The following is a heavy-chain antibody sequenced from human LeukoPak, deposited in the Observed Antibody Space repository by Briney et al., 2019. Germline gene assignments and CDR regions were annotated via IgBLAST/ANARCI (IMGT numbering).Heavy chain of an antibody. J-gene: IGHJ5*02. CDR1: GFTFSSYE. CDR3: AKNNMFRGWNWFDP. V-gene: IGHV3-7*01. CDR2: IKQDGSEK. Sequence: GGSLRLSCAASGFTFSSYEMNWVRQAPGKGLEWVANIKQDGSEKYYVDSVKGRFTISRDNAKNSLYLQMNSLRVEDTAVYYCAKNNMFRGWNWFDPWGQGTLVTVSS. D-gene: IGHD3-10*01.